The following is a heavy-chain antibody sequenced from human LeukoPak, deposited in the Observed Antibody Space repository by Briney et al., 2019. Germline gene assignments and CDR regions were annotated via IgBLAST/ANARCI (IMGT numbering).Heavy chain of an antibody. CDR1: GFTFSNYW. V-gene: IGHV3-7*01. CDR3: ARDYCSGGSCYLFDY. Sequence: GGSLRLSCEGSGFTFSNYWMSWVRQAPGKGLEWVANIQQHGSETYYGDSVKGRFTISRDNAKNSLYLQMNSLRAEDTAVYYCARDYCSGGSCYLFDYWGQGTLVTVSS. CDR2: IQQHGSET. J-gene: IGHJ4*02. D-gene: IGHD2-15*01.